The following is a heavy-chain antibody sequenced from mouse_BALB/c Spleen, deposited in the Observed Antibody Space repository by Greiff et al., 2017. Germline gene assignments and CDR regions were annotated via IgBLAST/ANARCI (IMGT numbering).Heavy chain of an antibody. J-gene: IGHJ2*01. CDR3: TIRGNYEGDD. Sequence: QVQLQQSGAELVKPGASVKLSCKASGYTFTSYYMYWVKQRPGQGLEWIGEINPSNGGTNFNEKFKSKATLTVDKSSSTAYMQLSSLTSEDSAVYYCTIRGNYEGDDWGQGTTLTVSS. D-gene: IGHD2-1*01. V-gene: IGHV1S81*02. CDR1: GYTFTSYY. CDR2: INPSNGGT.